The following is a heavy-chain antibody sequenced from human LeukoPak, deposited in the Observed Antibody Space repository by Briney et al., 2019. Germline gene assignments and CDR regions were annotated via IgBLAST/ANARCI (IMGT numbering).Heavy chain of an antibody. CDR1: GYTFTSYG. J-gene: IGHJ4*02. D-gene: IGHD6-13*01. V-gene: IGHV1-18*01. CDR2: ISAYNGNT. CDR3: ARVSGYSSSWYYFDY. Sequence: GASVKVSCKASGYTFTSYGISWVRQAPGQGLEWMGWISAYNGNTKYSQKFQGRVTITRDTSASTAYMELSSLRSEDTAVYYCARVSGYSSSWYYFDYWGQGTLVTVSS.